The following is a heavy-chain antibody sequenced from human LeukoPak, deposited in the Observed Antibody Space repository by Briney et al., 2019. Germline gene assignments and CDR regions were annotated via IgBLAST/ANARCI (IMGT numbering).Heavy chain of an antibody. D-gene: IGHD2-2*01. CDR1: GGTFSSYA. V-gene: IGHV1-69*13. Sequence: GASVKVSCKASGGTFSSYAISWVRQAPGQGLEWMGGIIPIFGTANYAQKFQGRVTITADESTSTAYMELSSLRSEDTAVYYCARAPRGYQLPYNWFDPWGQGTLVTVSS. CDR3: ARAPRGYQLPYNWFDP. CDR2: IIPIFGTA. J-gene: IGHJ5*02.